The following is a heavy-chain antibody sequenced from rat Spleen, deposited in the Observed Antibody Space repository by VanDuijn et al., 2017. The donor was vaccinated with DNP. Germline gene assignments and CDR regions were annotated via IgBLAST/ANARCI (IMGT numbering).Heavy chain of an antibody. Sequence: EVQLQESGPGLLKPSQSLSLTCSVTAYSITSHYWGWIRRFPGNKMEWVGHISYSGSTSYNPSLKSRISITRDTSKNQFFLHLNSVTTEDTATYYCARWSDYFDYWGQGVMVTVSS. CDR2: ISYSGST. V-gene: IGHV3-1*01. CDR3: ARWSDYFDY. J-gene: IGHJ2*01. CDR1: AYSITSHY.